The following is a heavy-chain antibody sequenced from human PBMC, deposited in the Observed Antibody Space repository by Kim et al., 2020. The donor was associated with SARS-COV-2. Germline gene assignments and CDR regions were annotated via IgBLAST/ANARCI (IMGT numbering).Heavy chain of an antibody. V-gene: IGHV1-8*01. Sequence: ASVKVSCKASGYTFTTYDVNWVRQAPGQGLEWMGWVSPNNGNTGYAQQSHGRVIMTRDTSTSTAYMELNNLKSEDTAVYYCARGLGEGATNWFDPWGPGTLVTVSS. J-gene: IGHJ5*02. CDR1: GYTFTTYD. CDR3: ARGLGEGATNWFDP. CDR2: VSPNNGNT. D-gene: IGHD1-26*01.